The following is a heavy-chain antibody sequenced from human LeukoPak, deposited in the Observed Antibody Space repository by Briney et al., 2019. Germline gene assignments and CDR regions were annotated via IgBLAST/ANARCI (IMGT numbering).Heavy chain of an antibody. J-gene: IGHJ6*03. CDR2: ISGSADST. Sequence: GGSLRLSCAASGFTFSSYAMNWVRQAPGKGLEWVSGISGSADSTHYADSVKGRFTVSRDNSKSTLYLQMNSLRAEDTAVYYCAKDLGSGALLYYCYMDVWGKGTTVTVSS. D-gene: IGHD2-15*01. CDR1: GFTFSSYA. V-gene: IGHV3-23*01. CDR3: AKDLGSGALLYYCYMDV.